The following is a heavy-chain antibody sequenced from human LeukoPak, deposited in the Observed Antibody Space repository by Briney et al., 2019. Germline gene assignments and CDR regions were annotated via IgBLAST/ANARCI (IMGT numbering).Heavy chain of an antibody. Sequence: SETLSLTCAVYGGSFSGYYWSWIRKPPGKGLEWIGEINHSGSTNYNPSLKSRVTISVDTSKNQFSLKLSSVTAADTAVYYCASPRSSWYVGEFDYWGQGTLVTVSS. V-gene: IGHV4-34*01. J-gene: IGHJ4*02. CDR2: INHSGST. CDR1: GGSFSGYY. D-gene: IGHD6-13*01. CDR3: ASPRSSWYVGEFDY.